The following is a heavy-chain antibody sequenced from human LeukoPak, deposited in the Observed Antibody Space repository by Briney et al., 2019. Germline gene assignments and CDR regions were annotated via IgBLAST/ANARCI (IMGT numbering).Heavy chain of an antibody. CDR3: ARGDFWSGYEDY. D-gene: IGHD3-3*01. CDR2: IYTSGST. CDR1: GGSISSGSYY. V-gene: IGHV4-61*02. J-gene: IGHJ4*02. Sequence: SETLSLTCTVSGGSISSGSYYWRWIRQPAGKGLEWIGRIYTSGSTNYNPSLKSRVTISVDTSKNQFSLKLSSVTAADTAVYYCARGDFWSGYEDYWGQGTLVTVSS.